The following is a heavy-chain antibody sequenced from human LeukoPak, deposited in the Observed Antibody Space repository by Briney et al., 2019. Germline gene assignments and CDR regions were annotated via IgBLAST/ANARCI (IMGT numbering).Heavy chain of an antibody. D-gene: IGHD5-24*01. Sequence: SETLSLTCTVSGGYISSYYWSWIRQPPGKGLEWIGYIYYSGSTNYNPSLMRRVTISVDASKIQFSLKLSSVTAADTAVYYCARSRDGYNWNFDYWGQGTLVTVSS. CDR3: ARSRDGYNWNFDY. J-gene: IGHJ4*02. CDR2: IYYSGST. CDR1: GGYISSYY. V-gene: IGHV4-59*08.